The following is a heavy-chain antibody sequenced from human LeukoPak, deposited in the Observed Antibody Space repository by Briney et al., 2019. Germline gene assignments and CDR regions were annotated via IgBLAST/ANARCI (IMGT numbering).Heavy chain of an antibody. V-gene: IGHV3-64*01. D-gene: IGHD5-18*01. CDR3: ARDTGAGYSYGSSYFDY. CDR1: GFTFSSYA. CDR2: ISSNGGST. Sequence: GGSLRLSCAASGFTFSSYAMHWVRQAPGKGLEYVSAISSNGGSTYYANSVKGRFTISRDNSKNTLYLQMGSLRAEDMAVYYCARDTGAGYSYGSSYFDYWGQGTLVTVSS. J-gene: IGHJ4*02.